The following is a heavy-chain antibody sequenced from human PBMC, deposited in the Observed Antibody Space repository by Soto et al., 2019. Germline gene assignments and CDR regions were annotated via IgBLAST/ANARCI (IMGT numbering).Heavy chain of an antibody. V-gene: IGHV1-69*12. CDR1: GGTFSTYA. Sequence: QVQLVQSXXXXXXXXXXVKVSCKAPGGTFSTYAITWVRQAPGQGLEWMGGIIPMFGTSTYAQKFQGRVTITADESTSTAYMELSSLTSEDTAVYFCARRRHCSGNSCSYYYGMDVWGQGTTVTVSS. J-gene: IGHJ6*02. CDR3: ARRRHCSGNSCSYYYGMDV. CDR2: IIPMFGTS. D-gene: IGHD2-15*01.